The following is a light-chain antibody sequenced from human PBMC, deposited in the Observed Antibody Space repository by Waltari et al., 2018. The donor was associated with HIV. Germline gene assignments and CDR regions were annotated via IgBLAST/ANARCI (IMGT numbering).Light chain of an antibody. V-gene: IGLV2-14*01. CDR2: EVS. CDR3: SSYTSSSTRV. Sequence: SALTQPASVSGSPGQSITISCTGTSSDVGGYNYVSWYQQPPGKAPKLMIYEVSNRPSGVSNRFSGSKSGNTASLTISGLQAEDEADYYCSSYTSSSTRVFGGGTNLTVL. J-gene: IGLJ3*02. CDR1: SSDVGGYNY.